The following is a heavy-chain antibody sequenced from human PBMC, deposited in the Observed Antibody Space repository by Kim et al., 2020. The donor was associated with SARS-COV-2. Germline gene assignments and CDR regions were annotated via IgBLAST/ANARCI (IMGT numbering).Heavy chain of an antibody. J-gene: IGHJ6*02. Sequence: GGSLRLSCAASGFTFSSYWMSWVRQAPGKGLEWVANIKQEGSEKYYVDSVKGRFTISRDNAKNSLYLQMNSLRAEDTAVYYCARDGRRGLLWFGETAASYYGMDVWGQGTTVTVSS. V-gene: IGHV3-7*01. CDR3: ARDGRRGLLWFGETAASYYGMDV. CDR2: IKQEGSEK. D-gene: IGHD3-10*01. CDR1: GFTFSSYW.